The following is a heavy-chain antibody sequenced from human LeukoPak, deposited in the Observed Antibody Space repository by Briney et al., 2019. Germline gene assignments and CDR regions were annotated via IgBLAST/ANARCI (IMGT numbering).Heavy chain of an antibody. D-gene: IGHD7-27*01. CDR1: GGSISTYS. V-gene: IGHV4-4*07. Sequence: SETLSLTCTVSGGSISTYSWNWIRQPAGNGLEWIGRIYTSGSINYSPSLKSRVTMSVDTSKNQFSLKLSSVTAADTAVYYCARFGTRLSTGDWFDPWGQGTLVTVSS. CDR2: IYTSGSI. CDR3: ARFGTRLSTGDWFDP. J-gene: IGHJ5*02.